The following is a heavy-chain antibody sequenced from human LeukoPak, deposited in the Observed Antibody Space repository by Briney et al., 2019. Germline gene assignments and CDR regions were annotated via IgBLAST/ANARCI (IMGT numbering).Heavy chain of an antibody. CDR2: IYPGDSDT. CDR3: ARSLERGSLAAFDI. J-gene: IGHJ3*02. CDR1: GSLFTNYW. V-gene: IGHV5-51*01. Sequence: GEPLKISCKGSGSLFTNYWIGWVRQMPGKGLEWMGIIYPGDSDTRYSPSFQGQVTISADKSISTAYLQWSSLKASDTAMYYCARSLERGSLAAFDIWGQGTMVIVSS. D-gene: IGHD3-16*01.